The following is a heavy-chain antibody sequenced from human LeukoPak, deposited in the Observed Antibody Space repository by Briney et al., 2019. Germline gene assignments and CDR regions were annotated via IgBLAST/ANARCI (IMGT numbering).Heavy chain of an antibody. CDR2: ISTRDTFI. D-gene: IGHD3-10*01. V-gene: IGHV3-21*01. J-gene: IGHJ4*02. CDR3: TREGAGGFDY. Sequence: GVSLRLSCEASGFTFSTYSMAWVRQTPGEGLEWLSSISTRDTFINYADSVKGRFTISRDNAKNSLYLQMNSLRAEDTAVYYCTREGAGGFDYWGQGTLVTVSS. CDR1: GFTFSTYS.